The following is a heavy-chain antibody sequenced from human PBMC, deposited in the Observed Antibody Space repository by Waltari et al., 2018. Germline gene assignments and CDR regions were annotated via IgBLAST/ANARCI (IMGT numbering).Heavy chain of an antibody. CDR1: GFTVSSFW. CDR2: MNRDGSET. CDR3: ARLSSSWNEKGAFDI. D-gene: IGHD6-13*01. Sequence: EVQLVGSGGGLAQPGGSLRLSCGGTGFTVSSFWISWVSQAPGKGLDWVANMNRDGSETYYVDSVKGRFTISRDNAKNSLYLEMNTLRVEDTAIYYCARLSSSWNEKGAFDIWGQGTMVTVSS. V-gene: IGHV3-7*01. J-gene: IGHJ3*02.